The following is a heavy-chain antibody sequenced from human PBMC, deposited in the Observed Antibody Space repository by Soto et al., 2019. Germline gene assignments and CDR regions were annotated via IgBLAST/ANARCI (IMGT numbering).Heavy chain of an antibody. V-gene: IGHV3-48*03. CDR3: ARELAAAGSFDY. D-gene: IGHD6-13*01. CDR1: GFTFSRYE. Sequence: EVQLVESGGDLVQPGGSLRLSCAASGFTFSRYEMNWVRQAPGKGLEWISYISTSGSTIYYADSVKGRFTISRDNYKNSLYLQMNSLRAEDTAVYYCARELAAAGSFDYWGQGTLVTVSS. J-gene: IGHJ4*02. CDR2: ISTSGSTI.